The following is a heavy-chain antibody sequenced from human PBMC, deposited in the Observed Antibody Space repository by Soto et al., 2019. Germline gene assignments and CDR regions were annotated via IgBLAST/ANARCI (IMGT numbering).Heavy chain of an antibody. CDR2: IIPMFGTS. J-gene: IGHJ4*02. D-gene: IGHD3-22*01. CDR3: ARDAGDFDYYDSSDSPTYFCDY. Sequence: QVQLVQSGAEVKKPGSSVKVSCKASGGTFNTYAISWLRQAPGHGLEWVGGIIPMFGTSNYAQNFQGRVTIAADEATSTAYMELSSLRSEDSAVYYCARDAGDFDYYDSSDSPTYFCDYWGQGTLVTVSS. CDR1: GGTFNTYA. V-gene: IGHV1-69*01.